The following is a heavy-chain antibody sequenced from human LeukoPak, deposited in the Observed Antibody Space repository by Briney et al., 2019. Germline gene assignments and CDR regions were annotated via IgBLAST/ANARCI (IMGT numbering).Heavy chain of an antibody. J-gene: IGHJ6*03. CDR3: ARGGTPGYSSGWDYYYYYMDV. V-gene: IGHV1-46*01. D-gene: IGHD6-19*01. CDR1: GYTFTSYY. Sequence: ASVKVSCKASGYTFTSYYMHWVRQAPGQGLEWMGIINPSGGSTSYAQKFQGRVTVTRDTSTSTVYMELSSLRSEDTAVYYCARGGTPGYSSGWDYYYYYMDVWGKGTTVTVSS. CDR2: INPSGGST.